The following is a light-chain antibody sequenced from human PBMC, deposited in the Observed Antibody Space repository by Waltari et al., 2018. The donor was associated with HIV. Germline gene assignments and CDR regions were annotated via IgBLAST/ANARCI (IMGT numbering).Light chain of an antibody. CDR2: KAS. V-gene: IGKV1-5*03. Sequence: DIQMTQSPSALSASVGDRITITCRASQSISTWLAWYQQKPGKAPKILVYKASSLESGVPTRFSGSGSGTEFTLTINNLQPDDFATYYCQQYNTSSPWTFGQGTKVDI. CDR3: QQYNTSSPWT. J-gene: IGKJ1*01. CDR1: QSISTW.